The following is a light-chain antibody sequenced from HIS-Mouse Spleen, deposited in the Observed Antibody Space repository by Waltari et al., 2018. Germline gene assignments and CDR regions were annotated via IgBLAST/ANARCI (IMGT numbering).Light chain of an antibody. J-gene: IGLJ2*01. CDR2: EGS. CDR3: CSYAGSSTVV. V-gene: IGLV2-23*01. CDR1: SSDVGSYNL. Sequence: QSALTQPASVSGSPGQSITISCTGTSSDVGSYNLVSWYQQHPGKAPKPMIYEGSKRPSGFSNRFSCSNSGNTASLTISGLQAEDEADYYCCSYAGSSTVVFGGGTKLTVL.